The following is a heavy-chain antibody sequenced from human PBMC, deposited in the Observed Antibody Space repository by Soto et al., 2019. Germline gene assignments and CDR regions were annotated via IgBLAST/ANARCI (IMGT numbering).Heavy chain of an antibody. CDR2: ISGSGGST. CDR3: AKDSMVRGVPMNFDY. D-gene: IGHD3-10*01. J-gene: IGHJ4*02. CDR1: GFTISSYA. Sequence: GRPLRLSCAASGFTISSYAMSWVRKAPGKGLEWVSAISGSGGSTYYADSVKGRFTISRDNSKNTLYLQMNSLRAEDTAVYYCAKDSMVRGVPMNFDYWGQGTLVTVSS. V-gene: IGHV3-23*01.